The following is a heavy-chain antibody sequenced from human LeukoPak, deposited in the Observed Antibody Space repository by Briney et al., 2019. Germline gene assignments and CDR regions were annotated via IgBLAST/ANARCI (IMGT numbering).Heavy chain of an antibody. CDR3: ARARRIAAAGKLDY. CDR2: ISAYNGNT. D-gene: IGHD6-13*01. CDR1: GYTFTSYG. V-gene: IGHV1-18*01. Sequence: GASVKVSCKASGYTFTSYGISWVRQAPGQGLEWMGWISAYNGNTNYAQKLQGRVTMTTDTSTSTAYMELTSLRSDDTAVYYCARARRIAAAGKLDYWGQGALVTVSS. J-gene: IGHJ4*02.